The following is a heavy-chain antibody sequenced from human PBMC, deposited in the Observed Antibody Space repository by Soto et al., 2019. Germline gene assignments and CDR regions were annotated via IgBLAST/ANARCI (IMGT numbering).Heavy chain of an antibody. J-gene: IGHJ4*02. D-gene: IGHD6-6*01. V-gene: IGHV3-15*01. Sequence: GGSLRLSCAASGFTLSNAWMSWVRQAPGKGLEWVGRIKSKTDGGTTDYAAPVKGRFTISRDDSKNTLYLQMNSLKTEDTAVYYCTTDPSIAARPRWNYWGQGTLVTVSS. CDR2: IKSKTDGGTT. CDR3: TTDPSIAARPRWNY. CDR1: GFTLSNAW.